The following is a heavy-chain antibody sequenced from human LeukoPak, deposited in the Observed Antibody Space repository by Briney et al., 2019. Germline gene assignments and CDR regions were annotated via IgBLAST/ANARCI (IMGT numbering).Heavy chain of an antibody. CDR1: GYTFTSYY. CDR2: INPSGGST. D-gene: IGHD3-3*01. V-gene: IGHV1-46*01. CDR3: ASLLFDDFWSGYYPDPFDY. Sequence: ASVKVSCKASGYTFTSYYMHWVRQAPGQGLEWMGIINPSGGSTSYAQKFQGRVTMTRDTSTSTVYMELSSLRSEDTAVYYCASLLFDDFWSGYYPDPFDYWGQGTLVTVSS. J-gene: IGHJ4*02.